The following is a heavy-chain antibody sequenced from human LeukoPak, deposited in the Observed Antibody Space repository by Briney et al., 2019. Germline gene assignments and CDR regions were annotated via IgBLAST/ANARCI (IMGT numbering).Heavy chain of an antibody. CDR1: GFTFSSYG. CDR2: ISYDGSNK. D-gene: IGHD3-3*01. V-gene: IGHV3-30*18. CDR3: AKDHEWFLDY. J-gene: IGHJ4*02. Sequence: GGSLRLSCAASGFTFSSYGMHWVRQAPGKGLEWVAVISYDGSNKYYADSVKGRFTISRDNSKNTLYLQMNSLRAEDTAVYYCAKDHEWFLDYWGQGTLVTVSS.